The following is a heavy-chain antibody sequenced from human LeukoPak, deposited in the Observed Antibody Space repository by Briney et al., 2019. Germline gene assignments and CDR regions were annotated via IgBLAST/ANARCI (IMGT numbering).Heavy chain of an antibody. CDR1: GFTFSDYY. CDR2: ISSSGSTI. V-gene: IGHV3-11*01. J-gene: IGHJ6*02. Sequence: GGSLRLSCAASGFTFSDYYMSWIRQAPGKGLEWVSYISSSGSTIYYADSVKGRFTISRDNAKNSLYLQMSSLRAEDTAVYYCARDKVATIPRLYYYGMDVWGQGTTVTVSS. CDR3: ARDKVATIPRLYYYGMDV. D-gene: IGHD5-24*01.